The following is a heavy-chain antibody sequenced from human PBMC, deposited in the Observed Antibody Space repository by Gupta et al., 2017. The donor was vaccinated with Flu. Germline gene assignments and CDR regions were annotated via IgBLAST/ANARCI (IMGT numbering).Heavy chain of an antibody. Sequence: QITLKESGPTLVKPTQTLTLTCTFSGFSFSTSGVGVGWIRQPPGRALEWLALIYWDDDKLYSPSLQNRLAITKDTSKNHVVIKMTNVDPVDTATDYCALEKYPTMAPPTTFFSWGQGTLVTVTS. CDR1: GFSFSTSGVG. V-gene: IGHV2-5*02. D-gene: IGHD1-26*01. CDR3: ALEKYPTMAPPTTFFS. CDR2: IYWDDDK. J-gene: IGHJ5*02.